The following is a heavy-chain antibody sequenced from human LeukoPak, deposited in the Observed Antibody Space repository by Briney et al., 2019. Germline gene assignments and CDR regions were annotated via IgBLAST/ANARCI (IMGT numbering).Heavy chain of an antibody. J-gene: IGHJ3*02. CDR1: GYTFTGYY. V-gene: IGHV1-2*06. Sequence: ASVKVSCKAFGYTFTGYYIHWVRQAPGQGLEWMGRINPNSGGTSYAQKFQGRVTMTRDTSISTAYMELTRLKSDDTAVYYCAILEEEIVGAIIGAFDIWGQGTMVTVSS. CDR2: INPNSGGT. D-gene: IGHD1-26*01. CDR3: AILEEEIVGAIIGAFDI.